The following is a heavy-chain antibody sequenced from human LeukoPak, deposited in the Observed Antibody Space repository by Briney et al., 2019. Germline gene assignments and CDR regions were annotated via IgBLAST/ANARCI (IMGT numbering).Heavy chain of an antibody. CDR2: INTNTGNP. V-gene: IGHV7-4-1*02. D-gene: IGHD6-13*01. CDR3: ARGGSAAAGRGDVHY. Sequence: ASVKVSCKASGYTFTSYAMNWVRQAPGQGLEWMGWINTNTGNPMYAQGFTGRFVLSLDTSVSTAYLQISSLKAEDTAVYYCARGGSAAAGRGDVHYWGQGTLVTVSS. CDR1: GYTFTSYA. J-gene: IGHJ4*02.